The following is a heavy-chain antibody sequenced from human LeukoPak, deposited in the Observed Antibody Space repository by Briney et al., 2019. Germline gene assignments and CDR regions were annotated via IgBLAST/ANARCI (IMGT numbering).Heavy chain of an antibody. CDR2: ISSSSSYI. V-gene: IGHV3-21*01. CDR3: AKGEGDSTVTSRLFDY. J-gene: IGHJ4*02. D-gene: IGHD4-17*01. CDR1: GFTFSSYS. Sequence: GGSLRLSCAASGFTFSSYSMNWVRQAPGKGLEWVSSISSSSSYIYYADSVKGRFTISRDNSKNTLYLQMNSLRAEDTAVYYCAKGEGDSTVTSRLFDYWGQGTLVTVSS.